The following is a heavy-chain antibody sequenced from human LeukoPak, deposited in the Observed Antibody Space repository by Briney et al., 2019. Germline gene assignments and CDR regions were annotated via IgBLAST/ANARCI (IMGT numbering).Heavy chain of an antibody. J-gene: IGHJ4*02. V-gene: IGHV3-30*02. Sequence: GRSLRLSCAASGFTFSSYGMHWVRQAPGKGLEWVAFIRYDGSNKYYADSVKGRFTISRDNSKNTLYLQMNSLRAEDTAVYYCANYPPQPLRFLEWHWGQGTLVTVSS. CDR3: ANYPPQPLRFLEWH. CDR2: IRYDGSNK. D-gene: IGHD3-3*01. CDR1: GFTFSSYG.